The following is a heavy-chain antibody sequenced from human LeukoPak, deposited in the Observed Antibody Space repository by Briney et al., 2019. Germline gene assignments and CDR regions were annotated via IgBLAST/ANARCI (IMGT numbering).Heavy chain of an antibody. V-gene: IGHV4-34*01. Sequence: PSETLSLTCAVYGLSFSGYYWSWIRQPPGKGLEWILDINHSRSTNYNPSPESGITISAETSKNQFSLKLSAGTAADTAVYYCARQGVASPNYFDYWGQGTLVTVSS. CDR2: INHSRST. J-gene: IGHJ4*02. CDR3: ARQGVASPNYFDY. D-gene: IGHD3-3*01. CDR1: GLSFSGYY.